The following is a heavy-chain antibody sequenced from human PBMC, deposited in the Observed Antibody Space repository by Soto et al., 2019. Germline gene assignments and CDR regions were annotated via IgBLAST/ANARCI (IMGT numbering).Heavy chain of an antibody. J-gene: IGHJ4*02. D-gene: IGHD3-10*01. CDR1: GFTLSSYS. CDR3: ARANYYGSPGDFDY. CDR2: ISSSSSTI. Sequence: HPGGSLRLSCAASGFTLSSYSMNWVRQAPGKGLEWVSYISSSSSTIYYADSVKGRFTISRDNAKNSLYLQMNSLRAEDTAVYYCARANYYGSPGDFDYWGQGTLVTVSS. V-gene: IGHV3-48*01.